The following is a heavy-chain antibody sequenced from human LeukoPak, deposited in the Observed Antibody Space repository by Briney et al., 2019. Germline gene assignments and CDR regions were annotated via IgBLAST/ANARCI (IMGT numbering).Heavy chain of an antibody. CDR1: GFTSSNAW. J-gene: IGHJ3*02. D-gene: IGHD4/OR15-4a*01. V-gene: IGHV3-15*01. CDR3: TTFDYAAFLI. CDR2: IKSKTDGGTR. Sequence: TSGGSLRLSCAVSGFTSSNAWMSWVRQAPGKGLEWVGRIKSKTDGGTRDYAAPVKGRFTISRDDSKNTLYLQMNSLKTEDTAVYYCTTFDYAAFLISGQATMVTVSP.